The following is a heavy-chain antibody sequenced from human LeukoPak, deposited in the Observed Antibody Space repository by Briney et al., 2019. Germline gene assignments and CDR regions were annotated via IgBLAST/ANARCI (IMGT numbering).Heavy chain of an antibody. V-gene: IGHV1-69*13. D-gene: IGHD2-2*01. CDR3: ARIKVVPAAKNWFDP. CDR1: GGTFSSYA. Sequence: SVTVSCTASGGTFSSYAISWVRQAPGQGLEWMGGIIPIFGTANYAQKFQGRVTITADESTSTAYMELSSLRSEDTAVYYCARIKVVPAAKNWFDPWGQGTLVTVSS. J-gene: IGHJ5*02. CDR2: IIPIFGTA.